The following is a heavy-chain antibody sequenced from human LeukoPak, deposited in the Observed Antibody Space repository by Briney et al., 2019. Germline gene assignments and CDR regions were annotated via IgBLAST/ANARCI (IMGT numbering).Heavy chain of an antibody. D-gene: IGHD6-13*01. CDR1: GGSFSGYY. CDR3: ARQPGGTAAFDI. J-gene: IGHJ3*02. CDR2: THNNGDS. V-gene: IGHV4-59*08. Sequence: SETLSLTCAVYGGSFSGYYWSWIRQPPGKGLEWIGYTHNNGDSNYNPSLKSRLTISVDTSKNEVSLVLTSVTAADTALYYCARQPGGTAAFDIWAQGTMVTVSA.